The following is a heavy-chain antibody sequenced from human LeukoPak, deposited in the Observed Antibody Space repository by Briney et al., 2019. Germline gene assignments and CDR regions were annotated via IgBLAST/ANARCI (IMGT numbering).Heavy chain of an antibody. CDR2: INAGNGNT. D-gene: IGHD4-11*01. CDR3: ASTTVTTYGFDY. CDR1: GYTFTSYA. V-gene: IGHV1-3*01. Sequence: EASVTVSCTASGYTFTSYAMHWVRQAPGQRLEWMGWINAGNGNTKYSQKFQGRVTITRGTSASTAYMELSSLRSEDTAVYYCASTTVTTYGFDYWGQGTLVTVSS. J-gene: IGHJ4*02.